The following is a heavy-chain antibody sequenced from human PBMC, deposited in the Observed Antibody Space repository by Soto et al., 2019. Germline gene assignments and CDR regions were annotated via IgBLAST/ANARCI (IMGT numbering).Heavy chain of an antibody. CDR3: ARSGNSAIDI. CDR1: GFTLSSYW. Sequence: PGGSLRISCAASGFTLSSYWMSWVRQAPGKGLEWVANIKQDGSEKYYVDSVEGRFTISRDNAKNSLYLQMNSLRAEDTAVYYCARSGNSAIDIWGQGTMVTVS. D-gene: IGHD5-18*01. V-gene: IGHV3-7*05. CDR2: IKQDGSEK. J-gene: IGHJ3*02.